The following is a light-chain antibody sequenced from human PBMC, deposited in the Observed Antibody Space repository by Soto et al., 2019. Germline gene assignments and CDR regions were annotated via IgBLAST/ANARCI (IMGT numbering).Light chain of an antibody. CDR3: HQRHMWPIT. CDR2: DAY. CDR1: QSFRGL. Sequence: EVVLTHSPVTLSLSPGERATLSCRASQSFRGLLAWYQQKPGQAPRLLIYDAYNRATGIPPRFSGSGSGTDFTLTISSLEPEESAVYYCHQRHMWPITFGQGTRLEIK. V-gene: IGKV3-11*01. J-gene: IGKJ5*01.